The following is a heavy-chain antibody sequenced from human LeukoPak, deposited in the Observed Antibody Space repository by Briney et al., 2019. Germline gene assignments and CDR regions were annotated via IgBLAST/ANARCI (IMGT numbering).Heavy chain of an antibody. CDR3: ARDLLNEGNHLDY. CDR2: IYYTGSA. CDR1: GASVSSGTYY. J-gene: IGHJ4*02. V-gene: IGHV4-61*01. D-gene: IGHD4-23*01. Sequence: SETLSLICTVSGASVSSGTYYWSWIRQPPGKGLEWIGYIYYTGSATYSPSLKSRVTISVDTSKNQFSLKLSSVTAADTAVYYCARDLLNEGNHLDYWGQGTLVTVSS.